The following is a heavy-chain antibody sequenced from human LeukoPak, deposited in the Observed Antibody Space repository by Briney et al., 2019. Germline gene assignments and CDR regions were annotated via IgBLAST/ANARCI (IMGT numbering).Heavy chain of an antibody. J-gene: IGHJ4*02. D-gene: IGHD1-26*01. V-gene: IGHV3-23*01. CDR3: AKVASQSGSLNFDY. CDR2: ISGSGDST. Sequence: GGSLRLSCAASGFTFSTYAMSWVRQAPGKGLEWVSAISGSGDSTYYADSVKGRFTISRDNSKNTLFLQMNSLRAEDTAVYYCAKVASQSGSLNFDYWGQGTLVTVSS. CDR1: GFTFSTYA.